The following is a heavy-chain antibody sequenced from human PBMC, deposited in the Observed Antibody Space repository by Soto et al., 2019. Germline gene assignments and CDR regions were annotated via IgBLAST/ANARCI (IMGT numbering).Heavy chain of an antibody. V-gene: IGHV3-30-3*01. CDR3: ARESSSSWYSSYYFDY. Sequence: GGSLRLSCAASGFTFSSYAMHWVRQAPGKGLEWVAVISYDGSNKYYADSVKGRFTISRDNSKNTLYLQMNSLRAEDTAVYYCARESSSSWYSSYYFDYWGQRTLVTVSS. CDR1: GFTFSSYA. D-gene: IGHD6-13*01. J-gene: IGHJ4*02. CDR2: ISYDGSNK.